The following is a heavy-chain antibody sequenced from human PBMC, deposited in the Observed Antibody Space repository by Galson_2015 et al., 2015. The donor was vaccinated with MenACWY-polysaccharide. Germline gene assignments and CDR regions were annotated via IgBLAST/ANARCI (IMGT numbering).Heavy chain of an antibody. CDR1: GFNFGDYG. J-gene: IGHJ4*02. D-gene: IGHD3-22*01. Sequence: SLRLSCAVSGFNFGDYGMQWVRQAPGKGLEWVAVIWFDGSNKYYADPVKGRFTISRDNSKNTLYLQMNSLRVEDTAVYYCVRDDGYYRVDYWGQGTLSPSPQ. CDR2: IWFDGSNK. CDR3: VRDDGYYRVDY. V-gene: IGHV3-33*01.